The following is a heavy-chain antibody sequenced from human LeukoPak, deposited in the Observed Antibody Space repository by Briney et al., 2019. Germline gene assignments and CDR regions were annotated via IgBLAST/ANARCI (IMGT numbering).Heavy chain of an antibody. CDR1: GYTFIRHY. J-gene: IGHJ1*01. CDR2: INPSGDST. V-gene: IGHV1-46*01. Sequence: ASVKVSCKASGYTFIRHYIHWVRQAPGQGLEWVGIINPSGDSTNYAQKFQGRVTMTRDMSTSTVYMEVSSLSSEDTAVYYCARNSPDSSGYYYQTPQYFQHWGQGTLVTVSS. CDR3: ARNSPDSSGYYYQTPQYFQH. D-gene: IGHD3-22*01.